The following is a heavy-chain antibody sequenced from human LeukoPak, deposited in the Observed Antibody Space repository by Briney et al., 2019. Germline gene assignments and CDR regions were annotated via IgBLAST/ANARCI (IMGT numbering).Heavy chain of an antibody. CDR1: GFTFSSYA. V-gene: IGHV3-53*01. J-gene: IGHJ3*02. CDR2: IYSGGTT. D-gene: IGHD2-2*01. Sequence: GGSLRLSCTASGFTFSSYAMNWVRQAPGKGLEWVSVIYSGGTTYYVGSVKGRFTISTDNSKNTLYLQMNSLRAEDTAVYYCARAAHQLPWGAFDIWGQGTMVTVSS. CDR3: ARAAHQLPWGAFDI.